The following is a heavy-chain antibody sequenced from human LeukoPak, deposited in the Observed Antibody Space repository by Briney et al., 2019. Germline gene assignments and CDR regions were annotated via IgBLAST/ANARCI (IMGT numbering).Heavy chain of an antibody. Sequence: SETLSLTCAVSGGSISSGGYSWSWIRQPPGTGLEWIGYIYHSGSTYYNPSLKSRVTISVDTSKNQFSLKLSSVTAADTAVYYCARGAAASGFTVIREYYFDYWGQGTLVTVSS. D-gene: IGHD4-17*01. V-gene: IGHV4-30-2*01. CDR1: GGSISSGGYS. CDR3: ARGAAASGFTVIREYYFDY. CDR2: IYHSGST. J-gene: IGHJ4*02.